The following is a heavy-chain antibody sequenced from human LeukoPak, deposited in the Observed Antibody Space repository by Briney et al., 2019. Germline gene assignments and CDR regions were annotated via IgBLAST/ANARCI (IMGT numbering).Heavy chain of an antibody. J-gene: IGHJ4*02. CDR1: GYTFTSYG. Sequence: ASVKVSCKASGYTFTSYGISWVRQAPGQGLEWMGWISAYNGNTNYAQKLQGRVTMTTDTSTSTAYMELRSLRSDDTAVYYCARESPPYYYGSGSYSFDYWGQGTLITVSS. CDR3: ARESPPYYYGSGSYSFDY. D-gene: IGHD3-10*01. V-gene: IGHV1-18*01. CDR2: ISAYNGNT.